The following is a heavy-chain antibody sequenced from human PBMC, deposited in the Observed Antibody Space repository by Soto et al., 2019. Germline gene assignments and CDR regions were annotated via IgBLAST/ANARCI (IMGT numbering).Heavy chain of an antibody. V-gene: IGHV3-23*01. CDR2: ISGSDGKT. CDR1: GFSFGSYA. CDR3: ARWSYLDY. D-gene: IGHD3-3*01. Sequence: GGSLRLSCAASGFSFGSYALSWVRQAPGKGLEWVSTISGSDGKTFYADSMKGRFSISRDTSQSTLYLQMSSLRADDTAMYYCARWSYLDYWGQGTRVTVSS. J-gene: IGHJ4*02.